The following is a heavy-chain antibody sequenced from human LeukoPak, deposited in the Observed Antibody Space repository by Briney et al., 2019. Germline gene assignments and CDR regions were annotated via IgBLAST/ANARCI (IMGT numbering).Heavy chain of an antibody. CDR1: GFTFSSYA. CDR3: AGDRNSDWYSPLDY. Sequence: GGSLRLSCAASGFTFSSYAMSWVRQAPGKGLEWVSAISGSGGSTYYADSVKGRFTISRGNSRNTVYMQMDSLRAEDTAIYYCAGDRNSDWYSPLDYWGQGSQVTVSP. CDR2: ISGSGGST. V-gene: IGHV3-23*01. D-gene: IGHD6-19*01. J-gene: IGHJ4*02.